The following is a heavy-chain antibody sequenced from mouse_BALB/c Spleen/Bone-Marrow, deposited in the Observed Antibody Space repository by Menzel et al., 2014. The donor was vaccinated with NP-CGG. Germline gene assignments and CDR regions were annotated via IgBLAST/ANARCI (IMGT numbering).Heavy chain of an antibody. CDR3: ARWYYFDY. J-gene: IGHJ2*01. V-gene: IGHV1-67*01. CDR2: ISTCSGNT. CDR1: GYTFTDYA. Sequence: QVQLQQPGPELVRPGVSVKISCKGSGYTFTDYAMHWVKQSHAKSLEWIGVISTCSGNTNYNQKFKGKATMTVDKSSSTAYMELARLTSEDSAIYYCARWYYFDYWGQGTTLTVSS.